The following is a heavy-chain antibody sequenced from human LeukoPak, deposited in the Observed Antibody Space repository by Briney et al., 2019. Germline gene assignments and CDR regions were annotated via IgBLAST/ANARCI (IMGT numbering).Heavy chain of an antibody. CDR1: GFTVSSNY. CDR2: ISSGGST. J-gene: IGHJ4*02. V-gene: IGHV3-66*01. CDR3: ATSGGSGWYEGRFDY. Sequence: GGSLRLSCAVSGFTVSSNYMSWVRQAPGKGLEWVSVISSGGSTDYADSVKGRFIMSRDTSKNTLHLQMNSLRVEDTAVYYCATSGGSGWYEGRFDYWGQGTQVTVSS. D-gene: IGHD6-19*01.